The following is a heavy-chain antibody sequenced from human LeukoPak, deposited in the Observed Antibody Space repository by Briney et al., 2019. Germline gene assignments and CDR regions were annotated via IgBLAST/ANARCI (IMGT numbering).Heavy chain of an antibody. J-gene: IGHJ5*02. CDR1: GYTLTELS. V-gene: IGHV1-24*01. D-gene: IGHD6-19*01. Sequence: AAVKVSCKVSGYTLTELSMHGVRQAPGKGLAGMGGFDPEDGETIYAQKFQGGVTMTEDTSTDSAYMELSSLRSEDTAVYYCATPGIAVAWGWFDPWGQGTLVTVSS. CDR3: ATPGIAVAWGWFDP. CDR2: FDPEDGET.